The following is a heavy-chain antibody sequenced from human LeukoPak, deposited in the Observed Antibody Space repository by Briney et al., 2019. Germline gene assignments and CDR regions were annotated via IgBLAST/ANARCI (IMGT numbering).Heavy chain of an antibody. V-gene: IGHV3-53*01. J-gene: IGHJ4*02. CDR1: GGTFSMYA. CDR2: IYSGGST. D-gene: IGHD3-3*01. CDR3: AREDDFWSDQG. Sequence: SCKASGGTFSMYAISWVRQAPGKGLEWVSVIYSGGSTYYADSVKGRFTVSRDNSKNTLYLQMNSLRAEDTAVYYCAREDDFWSDQGWGQGTLVTVSS.